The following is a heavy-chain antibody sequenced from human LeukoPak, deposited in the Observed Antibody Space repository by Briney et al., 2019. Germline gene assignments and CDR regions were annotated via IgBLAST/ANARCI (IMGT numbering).Heavy chain of an antibody. D-gene: IGHD3-3*01. V-gene: IGHV3-48*01. CDR2: ISSSSSTI. Sequence: PGGSLRPSCAASGFTFSSYTMNWVRQAPGKGLEWVSYISSSSSTIYHADSVKGRFTISRDNAKNSLYLQMNSLRAEDTAVYYCARNPNTIDSNLDHWGQGTLVTVSS. CDR1: GFTFSSYT. J-gene: IGHJ4*02. CDR3: ARNPNTIDSNLDH.